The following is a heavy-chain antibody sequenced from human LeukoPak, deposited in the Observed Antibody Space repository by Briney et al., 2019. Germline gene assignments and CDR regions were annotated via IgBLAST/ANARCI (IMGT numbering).Heavy chain of an antibody. Sequence: TGGSLRLSCAVSGFTFTDYWMNWVRQAPGKGLEWVASIKQDGGEKSYVDSVKGRFTISRDNAENSLYLQMSSLRVEDTAMYYCARDRVAPGLYFDLWGQGSLVTVSS. CDR2: IKQDGGEK. CDR1: GFTFTDYW. CDR3: ARDRVAPGLYFDL. D-gene: IGHD6-13*01. J-gene: IGHJ4*01. V-gene: IGHV3-7*01.